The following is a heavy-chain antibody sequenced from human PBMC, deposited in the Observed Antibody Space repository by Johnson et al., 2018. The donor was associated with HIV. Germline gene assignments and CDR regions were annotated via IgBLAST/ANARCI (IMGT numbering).Heavy chain of an antibody. J-gene: IGHJ3*02. D-gene: IGHD3-3*02. V-gene: IGHV3-74*03. CDR1: GFTFSSYW. CDR2: ISSSGDRT. CDR3: AREAVPRGLQSAFGGAFDI. Sequence: VQLVESGGGSVQPGGSLRLSCAASGFTFSSYWMHWVRQAPGKGLMWVSSISSSGDRTSYADSVKGRFTISRDNSKNTMLVQMNNLRAEDTAVYYCAREAVPRGLQSAFGGAFDIWGQGTMVTVAS.